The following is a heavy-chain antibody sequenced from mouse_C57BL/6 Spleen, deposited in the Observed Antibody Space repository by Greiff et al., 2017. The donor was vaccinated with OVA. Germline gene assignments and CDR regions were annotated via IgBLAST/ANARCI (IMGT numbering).Heavy chain of an antibody. Sequence: VQLQQSGPELVKPGASVKISCKASGYTFTDYYMNWVKQSHGKSLEWIGDINPNNGGTSYNQKFKGKATLTVDKSSSTAYMELRSLTSEDSAVYYCARGELGRNYFDYWGQGTTLTVSS. J-gene: IGHJ2*01. CDR1: GYTFTDYY. CDR3: ARGELGRNYFDY. D-gene: IGHD4-1*01. CDR2: INPNNGGT. V-gene: IGHV1-26*01.